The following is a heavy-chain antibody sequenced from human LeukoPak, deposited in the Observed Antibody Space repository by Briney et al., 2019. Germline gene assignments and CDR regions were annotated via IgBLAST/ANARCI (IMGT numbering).Heavy chain of an antibody. D-gene: IGHD6-19*01. V-gene: IGHV3-15*01. CDR3: TRVEFGSGWYEEDYYYYYMDV. Sequence: GGSLRLSCAASGFTFSNAWMSWVRQAPGKGLEWVGRIKSKTDGGTTEYAASVKGRFTISRDDSKSIAYLQMNSLKTEDTAVYYCTRVEFGSGWYEEDYYYYYMDVWGKGTTVTISS. J-gene: IGHJ6*03. CDR2: IKSKTDGGTT. CDR1: GFTFSNAW.